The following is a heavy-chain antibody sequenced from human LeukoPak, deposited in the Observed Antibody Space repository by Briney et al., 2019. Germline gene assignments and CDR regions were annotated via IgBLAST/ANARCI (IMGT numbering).Heavy chain of an antibody. CDR3: ARPYYGILTGSSHHDAFDI. J-gene: IGHJ3*02. CDR1: GYSFTSYW. CDR2: IYPGDSDT. Sequence: GESLKISCKGSGYSFTSYWIGWVRQMPGKGLEWMGIIYPGDSDTRYSPSFQGQVTTSADKSISTAYLQWSSLKASDTAMYYCARPYYGILTGSSHHDAFDIWGQGTMVTVSS. D-gene: IGHD3-9*01. V-gene: IGHV5-51*01.